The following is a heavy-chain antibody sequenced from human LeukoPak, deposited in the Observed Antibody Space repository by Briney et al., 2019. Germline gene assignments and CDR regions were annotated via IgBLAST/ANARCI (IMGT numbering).Heavy chain of an antibody. CDR2: IKQDGSEK. J-gene: IGHJ4*02. Sequence: GGSLRLSCAASGFTFDDYGMSWVRQAPGKGLEWVANIKQDGSEKYYVDSVKGRFTISKDNAKNSLYLQMNSLRAEDTAVYYCARPYYFSSGSLPYWGQGTLVTVSS. CDR3: ARPYYFSSGSLPY. CDR1: GFTFDDYG. D-gene: IGHD3-10*01. V-gene: IGHV3-7*01.